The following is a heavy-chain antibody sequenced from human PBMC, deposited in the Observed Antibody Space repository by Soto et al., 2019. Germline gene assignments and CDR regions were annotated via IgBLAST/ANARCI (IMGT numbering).Heavy chain of an antibody. CDR1: GFTFSRYA. CDR2: LSSNGNTA. Sequence: GGSLRLSCAASGFTFSRYAMSWVRQAPGKGLEWVSALSSNGNTAYYADSVKGRFTISRDNSKNTLYLRMNRLRAEDTAVYYCVKWFAAAGFAEPVGDYWGQGTLVTVSS. J-gene: IGHJ4*02. V-gene: IGHV3-23*01. D-gene: IGHD6-13*01. CDR3: VKWFAAAGFAEPVGDY.